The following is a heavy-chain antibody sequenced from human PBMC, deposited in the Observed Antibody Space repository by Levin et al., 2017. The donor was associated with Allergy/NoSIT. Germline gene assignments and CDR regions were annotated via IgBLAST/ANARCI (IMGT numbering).Heavy chain of an antibody. CDR3: ADGGLRYGLDV. V-gene: IGHV3-72*01. Sequence: GGSLRLSCAGSGFTFSDHYIDWVRQAPGKGLEWVGRIANKGGNYNTQYAASMKGRFTISRDDSKNSVYLQMSSLKTEDTAVYYWADGGLRYGLDVWGEGTAVTVSS. CDR2: IANKGGNYNT. J-gene: IGHJ6*04. CDR1: GFTFSDHY. D-gene: IGHD3-16*01.